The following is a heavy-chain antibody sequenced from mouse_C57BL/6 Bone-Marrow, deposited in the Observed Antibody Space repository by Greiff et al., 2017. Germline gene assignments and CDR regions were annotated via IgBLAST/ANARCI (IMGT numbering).Heavy chain of an antibody. Sequence: EVKLQESGGGLVQPKGSLKLSCAASGFSFNTYAMNWVRQAPGKGLEWVARIRSKSNNYATYYADSVKDRFTISRDDSESMLYLQMNNLKTEDTAMYYCVRGYYGSSYDWYFDVWGTGTTVTVSS. CDR2: IRSKSNNYAT. CDR3: VRGYYGSSYDWYFDV. V-gene: IGHV10-1*01. D-gene: IGHD1-1*01. CDR1: GFSFNTYA. J-gene: IGHJ1*03.